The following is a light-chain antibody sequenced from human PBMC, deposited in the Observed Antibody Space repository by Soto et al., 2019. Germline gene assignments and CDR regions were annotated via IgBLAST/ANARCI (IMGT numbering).Light chain of an antibody. V-gene: IGKV2D-29*01. J-gene: IGKJ2*01. CDR2: EVS. CDR3: MQSIKIPYT. CDR1: HSLLHSDGKTY. Sequence: DIVLTQTPLFLSVTPGQPASISCRSTHSLLHSDGKTYFYWFLQKAGQPPQLLIYEVSNRFSGVSDRLSGSGSGTDFTLKISRVEADDVGIYYCMQSIKIPYTFGQGTKLEIK.